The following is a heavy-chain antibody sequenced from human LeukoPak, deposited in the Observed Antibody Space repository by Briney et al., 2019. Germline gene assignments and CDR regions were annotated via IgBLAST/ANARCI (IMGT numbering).Heavy chain of an antibody. J-gene: IGHJ3*02. CDR1: GGSISSYY. CDR2: IYHSGST. D-gene: IGHD3-3*01. V-gene: IGHV4-4*09. Sequence: SETLSLTCTVSGGSISSYYWSWIRQPPGKGLEWIGYIYHSGSTDYNPSLKSRVTISVDTSKSQFSLKLASVTAADTAVYYCARVLTGGGTIFGVAVDAFDIWGQGTMVTVSS. CDR3: ARVLTGGGTIFGVAVDAFDI.